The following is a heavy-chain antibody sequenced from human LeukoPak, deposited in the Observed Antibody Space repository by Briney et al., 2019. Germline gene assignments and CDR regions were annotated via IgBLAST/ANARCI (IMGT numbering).Heavy chain of an antibody. V-gene: IGHV2-5*01. CDR3: AHDWAGIGFDP. Sequence: SGPTLVKPTQTLTLTCTFSGFSLSTTGVGVTWVRQPPGKALEWLALIYWNDEKYYSPSLKTRLTITKDTSKRQVVLTMTKMDTVDTGTYYCAHDWAGIGFDPWGQGTLVTVSS. D-gene: IGHD2-21*01. CDR2: IYWNDEK. CDR1: GFSLSTTGVG. J-gene: IGHJ5*02.